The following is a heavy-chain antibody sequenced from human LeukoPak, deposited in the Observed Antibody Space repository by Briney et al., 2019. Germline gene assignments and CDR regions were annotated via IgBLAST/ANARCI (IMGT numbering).Heavy chain of an antibody. CDR2: VSGGGGSI. J-gene: IGHJ6*02. CDR3: ARGGGLDV. Sequence: GGSLRLSCAASGFTFSSYAMTWVRQAPGKGLEWVSTVSGGGGSIYYADSVKGRFTISRDNSKNSLYLQMSNLRAEDTAVYFCARGGGLDVWGQGATVTVSS. V-gene: IGHV3-23*01. CDR1: GFTFSSYA. D-gene: IGHD3-16*01.